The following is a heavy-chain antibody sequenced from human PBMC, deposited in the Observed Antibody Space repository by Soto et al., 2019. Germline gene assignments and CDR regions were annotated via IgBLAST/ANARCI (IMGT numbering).Heavy chain of an antibody. CDR2: IRSDGAT. V-gene: IGHV3-15*01. CDR3: TTKGNADELWYYVGMDV. Sequence: GSLRLSCAASGLTFINAWMTWVRQAPGKGLEWIGRIRSDGATDYAAPVKGRFIISRDNSKNTVYLHMNRLQTDDTALYYCTTKGNADELWYYVGMDVGGQGTTVAGLL. CDR1: GLTFINAW. D-gene: IGHD1-7*01. J-gene: IGHJ6*02.